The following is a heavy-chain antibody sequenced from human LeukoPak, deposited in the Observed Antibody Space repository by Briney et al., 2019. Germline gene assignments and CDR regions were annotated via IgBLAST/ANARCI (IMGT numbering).Heavy chain of an antibody. Sequence: GGSLRLSCAASGFTFGDYGMNWVRQAPGKGLEWVSGINWNGGTTTYADSVKGRFTVSRDNAKNSLYLQMNSLRAEDTAVYYCARDYGDYPYYFDYWGQGTLVTVSS. CDR3: ARDYGDYPYYFDY. CDR2: INWNGGTT. V-gene: IGHV3-20*04. J-gene: IGHJ4*02. D-gene: IGHD4-17*01. CDR1: GFTFGDYG.